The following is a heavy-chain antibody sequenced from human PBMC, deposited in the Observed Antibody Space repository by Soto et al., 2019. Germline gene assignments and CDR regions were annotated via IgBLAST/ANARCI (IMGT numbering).Heavy chain of an antibody. D-gene: IGHD4-17*01. CDR3: ARWYGGSLDY. V-gene: IGHV4-59*01. J-gene: IGHJ4*02. CDR2: IYYSGST. CDR1: GGSIRSYY. Sequence: SETLSLTCTVSGGSIRSYYWSWIRQPPGKGLEWIGYIYYSGSTNYNPSLKSRVTISVDTSKNQFSLKLSSVTAADTAVYYCARWYGGSLDYWGQGSLVTV.